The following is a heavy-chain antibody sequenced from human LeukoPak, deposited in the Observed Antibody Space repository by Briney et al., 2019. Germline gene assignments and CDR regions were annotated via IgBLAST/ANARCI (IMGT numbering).Heavy chain of an antibody. Sequence: SETLSLTCTASGGSISSYYWSWIRQPPGKGLEWIGYIHYSGNTNYNPSLKSRVTISVDTSKNQFFLRLSSVTAADTAVYYCAREGRDYGGNDVHDAFDIWGQGTMVTVSS. CDR3: AREGRDYGGNDVHDAFDI. CDR1: GGSISSYY. D-gene: IGHD4-23*01. V-gene: IGHV4-59*12. CDR2: IHYSGNT. J-gene: IGHJ3*02.